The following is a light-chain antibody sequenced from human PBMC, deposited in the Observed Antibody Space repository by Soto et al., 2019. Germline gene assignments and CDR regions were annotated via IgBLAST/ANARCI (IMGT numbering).Light chain of an antibody. Sequence: DIQMTQSPSTLSASVGDRASITCRASQSISNGLAWYQQKPGKAPKLLIYDASILESGVPSRFSGSGSGTEFTLTISSLQPDDFATYYCQEYHGYSWTFGQGTKVDIK. J-gene: IGKJ1*01. CDR2: DAS. V-gene: IGKV1-5*01. CDR3: QEYHGYSWT. CDR1: QSISNG.